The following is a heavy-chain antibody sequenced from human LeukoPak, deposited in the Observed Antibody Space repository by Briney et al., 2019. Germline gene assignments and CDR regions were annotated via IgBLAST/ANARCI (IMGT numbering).Heavy chain of an antibody. CDR1: GFTFSSYA. V-gene: IGHV3-23*01. Sequence: GGSLRLSCAASGFTFSSYAMSWVRQAPGKGLEWISGIHGSGDYTYYVDSVKGRFTISRDNSKNTLYLHMDSLRAEDTAVYYCAKGVATGKIDWFDPWGQGTLVTVSS. J-gene: IGHJ5*02. D-gene: IGHD1-1*01. CDR2: IHGSGDYT. CDR3: AKGVATGKIDWFDP.